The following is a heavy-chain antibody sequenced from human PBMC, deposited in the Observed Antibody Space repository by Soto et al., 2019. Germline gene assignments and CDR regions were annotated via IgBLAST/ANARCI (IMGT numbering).Heavy chain of an antibody. J-gene: IGHJ6*02. V-gene: IGHV4-59*01. CDR1: GGSIRGYY. D-gene: IGHD5-12*01. CDR2: ISYSGST. CDR3: AREGGVATPIGMDV. Sequence: SDTLSLTCAVSGGSIRGYYGSWIRQPPGKGLEWIGYISYSGSTNYNPSLKNRVTISVDTSKNQFSLKLSFVTAADTAVYYCAREGGVATPIGMDVWGQGTTVTVSS.